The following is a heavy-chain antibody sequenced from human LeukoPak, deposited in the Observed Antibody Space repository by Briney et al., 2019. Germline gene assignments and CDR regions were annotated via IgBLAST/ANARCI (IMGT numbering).Heavy chain of an antibody. V-gene: IGHV3-74*01. J-gene: IGHJ4*02. CDR3: VRPPAGEFRPFEY. Sequence: GGSLRLSCAASGFTFSSYAMSWVRQAPGKGLVWVSRINSDGSSTSYADSVKGRFTISRDNAKNTLYLQMNSLRAEDTAVYYCVRPPAGEFRPFEYWGQGTLVTVSS. CDR2: INSDGSST. D-gene: IGHD3-10*01. CDR1: GFTFSSYA.